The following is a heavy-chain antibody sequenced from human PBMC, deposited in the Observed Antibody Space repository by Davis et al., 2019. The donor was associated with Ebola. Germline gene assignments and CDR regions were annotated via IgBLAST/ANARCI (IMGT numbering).Heavy chain of an antibody. V-gene: IGHV4-34*12. CDR2: TLLGRDT. CDR3: ARRPTGIDY. D-gene: IGHD4-11*01. J-gene: IGHJ4*02. Sequence: PSETLSLTSVVTGVSLSVTYWTWIRQSQGKGLECIGETLLGRDTKYSPALKGRVTISLDMAKNQVSLTLTSVTAADTATYYCARRPTGIDYWGQGALVTVSS. CDR1: GVSLSVTY.